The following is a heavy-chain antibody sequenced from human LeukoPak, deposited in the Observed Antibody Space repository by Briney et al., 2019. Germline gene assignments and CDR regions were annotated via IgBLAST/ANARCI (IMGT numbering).Heavy chain of an antibody. CDR2: IYYTGSI. D-gene: IGHD3-9*01. CDR1: GGSISNYY. V-gene: IGHV4-59*01. J-gene: IGHJ3*02. Sequence: SETLSLTCTVSGGSISNYYWSWIRQPPGKGLEWIGYIYYTGSINYKSSLKSRVTISVDTSKNQFSLKLSSVTAADTAVYYCARDTRGDILTGAHAFDIWGQGTMVTVSS. CDR3: ARDTRGDILTGAHAFDI.